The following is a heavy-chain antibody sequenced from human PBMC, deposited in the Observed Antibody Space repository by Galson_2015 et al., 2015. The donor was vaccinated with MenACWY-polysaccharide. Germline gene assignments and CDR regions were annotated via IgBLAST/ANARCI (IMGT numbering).Heavy chain of an antibody. CDR1: GFSFNGYA. CDR2: ISVGGDIT. D-gene: IGHD2-21*02. CDR3: AKAVVATALLDY. Sequence: SLRLSCAASGFSFNGYAMSWVRRAPGKGLEWVSTISVGGDITYYADSVKGRFTISRDNSKNTLYLQMNSLRAEDTAIYYCAKAVVATALLDYWGQGTLVTVSS. J-gene: IGHJ4*02. V-gene: IGHV3-23*01.